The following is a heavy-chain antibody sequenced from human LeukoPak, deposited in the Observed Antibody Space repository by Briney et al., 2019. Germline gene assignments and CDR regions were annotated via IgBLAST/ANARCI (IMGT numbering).Heavy chain of an antibody. D-gene: IGHD4-17*01. Sequence: SETLSLTCTVSGGSMNNYYWSWIRQAPGKGLEWIGYISDSGSTNYNPSLRSRVTISVDTSKNQFSLKLSSVTATDTALYYCARYDYGDCWFDPWGQGTLVTVSS. CDR1: GGSMNNYY. J-gene: IGHJ5*02. CDR2: ISDSGST. CDR3: ARYDYGDCWFDP. V-gene: IGHV4-59*01.